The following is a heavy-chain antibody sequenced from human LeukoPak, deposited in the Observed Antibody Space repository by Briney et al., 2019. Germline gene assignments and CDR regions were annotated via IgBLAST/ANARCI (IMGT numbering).Heavy chain of an antibody. Sequence: ASVKGSCKASGGTFNNYPIIWVRQAPGQGLEWMGGIIPIFRTANYAQKFQGRVTISADESTATAYMEVRSLRSDDTALYYCARSESPRGLGVARGDTLDYWGQGTLVTVFS. CDR2: IIPIFRTA. CDR3: ARSESPRGLGVARGDTLDY. D-gene: IGHD3-10*01. CDR1: GGTFNNYP. J-gene: IGHJ4*02. V-gene: IGHV1-69*13.